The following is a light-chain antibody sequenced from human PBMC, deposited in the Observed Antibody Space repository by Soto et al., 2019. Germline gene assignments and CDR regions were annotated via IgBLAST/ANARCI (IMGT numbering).Light chain of an antibody. CDR3: QQYGSSPGT. J-gene: IGKJ1*01. Sequence: EIVLTQSPATLSLSPGERATLSCRASQSVSNYLAWYQQKPGQAPRLLIYDASSRASGIPARFSGSGSGTDFTLTISRLEPEDFAVYYCQQYGSSPGTFGQGTKVDIK. CDR1: QSVSNY. V-gene: IGKV3-20*01. CDR2: DAS.